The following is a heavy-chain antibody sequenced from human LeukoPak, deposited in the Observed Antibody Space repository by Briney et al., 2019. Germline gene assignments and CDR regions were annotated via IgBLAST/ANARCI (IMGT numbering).Heavy chain of an antibody. V-gene: IGHV3-7*01. CDR3: ARDRATY. Sequence: GRSLSLSCAASGFTFNEYAIHWVRQAPGKGLEWVASVKQDGSETYYVDSVKGRFTISRDNAKNSLYLQMNSLRAEDTAVYYCARDRATYWGQGTLVTVSS. CDR1: GFTFNEYA. CDR2: VKQDGSET. J-gene: IGHJ4*02.